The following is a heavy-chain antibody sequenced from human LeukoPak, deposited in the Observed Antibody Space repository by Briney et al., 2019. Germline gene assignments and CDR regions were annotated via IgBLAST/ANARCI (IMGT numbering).Heavy chain of an antibody. J-gene: IGHJ4*02. Sequence: GGSLRLSCAASGFTFSDYYMSWIRQAPGKGVEWVSYISSSGSTIYYADSVKGRFTISRDNAKNSLYLQMNSLRAEDTAVYYCATTQDYYDSSGYYSVDYWGQGTLVTVSS. V-gene: IGHV3-11*01. CDR2: ISSSGSTI. CDR3: ATTQDYYDSSGYYSVDY. D-gene: IGHD3-22*01. CDR1: GFTFSDYY.